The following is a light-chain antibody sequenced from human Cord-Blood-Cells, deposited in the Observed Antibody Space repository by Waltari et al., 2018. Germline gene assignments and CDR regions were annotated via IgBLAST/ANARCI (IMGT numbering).Light chain of an antibody. CDR1: SSDVGASNH. V-gene: IGLV2-14*01. CDR3: SSYTSSSTLGV. J-gene: IGLJ3*02. CDR2: DVS. Sequence: QSALTQPASVSGSPGQSITISCTGTSSDVGASNHVSCSQQHPGKAPKLMIYDVSNRPSGVSNRFSGSKSGNTASLTISGLQAEDEADYYCSSYTSSSTLGVFGGGTKLTVL.